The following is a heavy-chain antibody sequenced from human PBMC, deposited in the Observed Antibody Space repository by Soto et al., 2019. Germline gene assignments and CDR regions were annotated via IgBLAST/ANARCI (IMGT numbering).Heavy chain of an antibody. CDR1: GFTFSSYA. Sequence: GGSLRLSCAASGFTFSSYALSWVRQAPGKGLEWVSAISANGQGIYYADSVRGRLTISRDNSKNTIFLHMDSLRAEDTAVYYCAKDRNYPRDYFHYWGQGTLVTVSS. D-gene: IGHD1-7*01. CDR3: AKDRNYPRDYFHY. CDR2: ISANGQGI. V-gene: IGHV3-23*01. J-gene: IGHJ4*02.